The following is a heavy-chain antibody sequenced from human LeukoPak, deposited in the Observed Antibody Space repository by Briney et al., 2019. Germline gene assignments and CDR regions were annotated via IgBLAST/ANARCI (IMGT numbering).Heavy chain of an antibody. CDR2: ISWDGGST. V-gene: IGHV3-43*01. Sequence: GGSLRLSCAASGFTFDDYTMHWVRQAPGKGLGWVSLISWDGGSTYYADSVKGRFTISRDNSKNSLYLQMNSLRTEDTALYYCAVLTSRNSDYWGQGTLVTVSS. CDR1: GFTFDDYT. CDR3: AVLTSRNSDY. D-gene: IGHD1-14*01. J-gene: IGHJ4*02.